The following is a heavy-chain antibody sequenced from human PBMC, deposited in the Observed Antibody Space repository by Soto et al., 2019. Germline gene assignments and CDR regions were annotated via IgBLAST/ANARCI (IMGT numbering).Heavy chain of an antibody. Sequence: EVQLAESGGGLVQPGGSLRLSCAASGFTFSRYDMNWVRQAPGRGLEWISFISENGDMKVYADSVKGRFTISRDNAKNSLHLQMNSLRVEDTAVYFCVRDGTNSSSLYFDLWGRGNLVTVSS. CDR3: VRDGTNSSSLYFDL. D-gene: IGHD6-13*01. J-gene: IGHJ2*01. CDR1: GFTFSRYD. V-gene: IGHV3-48*03. CDR2: ISENGDMK.